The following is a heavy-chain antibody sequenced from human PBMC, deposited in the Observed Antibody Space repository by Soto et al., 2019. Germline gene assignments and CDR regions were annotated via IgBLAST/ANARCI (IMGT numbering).Heavy chain of an antibody. V-gene: IGHV3-23*01. D-gene: IGHD4-4*01. CDR3: AKGLEQRMTTVTTYDY. CDR1: GFTFSSYA. Sequence: HPGGSLRLSCAASGFTFSSYAMSWVRQAPGKGLEWVSAISGSGGSTYYADSVKGRFTISRDNSKNTLYLQMNSLRAEDTAVYYCAKGLEQRMTTVTTYDYWGQGTLVTVSS. J-gene: IGHJ4*02. CDR2: ISGSGGST.